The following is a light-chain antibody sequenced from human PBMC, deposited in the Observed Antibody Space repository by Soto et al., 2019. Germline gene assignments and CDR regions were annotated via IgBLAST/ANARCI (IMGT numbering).Light chain of an antibody. V-gene: IGLV2-14*03. CDR3: SSYTTSSTRV. CDR2: DVS. CDR1: SSDVGLYNY. J-gene: IGLJ3*02. Sequence: QSALTQPASVSGSPGQSITISCTGTSSDVGLYNYVSWYQQHPGKAPKVMLYDVSNRPSGVSNRLSGSKSGNTASLTISGLQAEDEADYYCSSYTTSSTRVFGGGTKLTVL.